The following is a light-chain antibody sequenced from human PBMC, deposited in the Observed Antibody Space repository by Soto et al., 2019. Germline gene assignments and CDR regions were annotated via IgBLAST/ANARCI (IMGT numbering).Light chain of an antibody. CDR1: SSNIGNNY. V-gene: IGLV1-51*01. CDR2: DND. Sequence: QSVLTQPPSVSAAPGQTVTISCSGSSSNIGNNYVFWYQQLPGTAPKLLIYDNDKRPSGIPDRFSGSKSGTSATLGITGLQTEDEDDYYCATWNRSLSVGVFGGGTKVTVL. CDR3: ATWNRSLSVGV. J-gene: IGLJ2*01.